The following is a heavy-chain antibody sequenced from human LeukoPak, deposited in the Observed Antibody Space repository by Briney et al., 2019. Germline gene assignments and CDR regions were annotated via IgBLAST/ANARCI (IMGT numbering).Heavy chain of an antibody. CDR3: ARDSPYYYGTGSYFDY. V-gene: IGHV1-2*02. CDR2: INPNSGGT. Sequence: ASVKVSCKASGYTFTGYYMHWVRQAPGQGLEWMGWINPNSGGTNYAQKFQGRVTMTRDTSISTAYMELSRLRSDDTAVYYCARDSPYYYGTGSYFDYWGQGTLVTVSS. J-gene: IGHJ4*02. CDR1: GYTFTGYY. D-gene: IGHD1-1*01.